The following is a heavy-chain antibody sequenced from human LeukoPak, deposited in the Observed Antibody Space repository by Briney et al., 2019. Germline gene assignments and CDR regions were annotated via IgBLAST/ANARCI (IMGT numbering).Heavy chain of an antibody. Sequence: GGSLRLSCAASGFIFSAYWMTWVRQAPGKGLEWVANIKEDGSETYYVDSVKGRFIISRDNAKNSVYLQMNSLRDGDTAVYYCARDPYDSSGYGDHWGQGTLVTVSS. CDR3: ARDPYDSSGYGDH. CDR2: IKEDGSET. CDR1: GFIFSAYW. V-gene: IGHV3-7*01. J-gene: IGHJ4*02. D-gene: IGHD3-22*01.